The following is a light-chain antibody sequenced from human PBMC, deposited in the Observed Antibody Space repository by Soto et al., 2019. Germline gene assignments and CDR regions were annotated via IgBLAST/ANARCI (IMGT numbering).Light chain of an antibody. CDR1: QSVGSS. CDR3: QQYTNWPPTFT. Sequence: EIVMTQSPGTLSVSPGERVTLSCRASQSVGSSLAWYQQKPGQAPRLLIFAASTRVTGVPPRFNGSGSGTDFTLAISSLQSEDFAVYYCQQYTNWPPTFTFGQGTKLEIK. CDR2: AAS. V-gene: IGKV3-15*01. J-gene: IGKJ2*01.